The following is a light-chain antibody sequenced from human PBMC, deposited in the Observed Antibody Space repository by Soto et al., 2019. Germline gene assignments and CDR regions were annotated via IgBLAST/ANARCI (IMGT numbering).Light chain of an antibody. CDR2: GAS. CDR1: QSIRSN. Sequence: EIVMTQSPATLSVSPGERATLSCRASQSIRSNLAWYQQKPGQAPRLLIYGASTRATGVPARFSGSGSGTEFTLTISSLQSEDSAVYYCQQYTTWPREYTFGQGTKLEIK. V-gene: IGKV3-15*01. CDR3: QQYTTWPREYT. J-gene: IGKJ2*01.